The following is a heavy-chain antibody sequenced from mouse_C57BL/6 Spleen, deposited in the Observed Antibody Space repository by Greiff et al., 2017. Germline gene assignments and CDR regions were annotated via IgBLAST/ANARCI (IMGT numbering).Heavy chain of an antibody. J-gene: IGHJ3*01. CDR2: IDPETGGT. CDR1: GYTFTDYE. Sequence: QVQLKQSGAELVRPGASVTLSCKASGYTFTDYEMHWVKQTPVHGLEWIGAIDPETGGTASNQKFKGKAILTSDKSSSTASMELRRLTSEDSAVYYCTRHRGFAYWGQGTLVTVSA. V-gene: IGHV1-15*01. CDR3: TRHRGFAY.